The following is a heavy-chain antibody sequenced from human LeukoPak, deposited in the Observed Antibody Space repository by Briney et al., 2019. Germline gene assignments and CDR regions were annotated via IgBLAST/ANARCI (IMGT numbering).Heavy chain of an antibody. V-gene: IGHV3-20*04. CDR3: ARDYYDSSGYYYFDY. D-gene: IGHD3-22*01. CDR1: GFTFDDYG. J-gene: IGHJ4*02. Sequence: PGGSLRLSCAASGFTFDDYGMRCVRQAPFKGLEWGSGINWNGGSTGYADSVMGRFTISRDNAKNSLYLQMNSLRAEDTALYYCARDYYDSSGYYYFDYWGQGTLVTVSS. CDR2: INWNGGST.